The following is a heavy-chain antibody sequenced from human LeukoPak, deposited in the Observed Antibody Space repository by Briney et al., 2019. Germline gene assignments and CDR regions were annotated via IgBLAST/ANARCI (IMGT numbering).Heavy chain of an antibody. J-gene: IGHJ3*02. V-gene: IGHV4-38-2*02. Sequence: SETLSLTCTVSGYSINNNYYWDWVRQPPGKGLEWIGEIYHSGSTNYNPSLKSRVTISVDKSKNQFSLKLSSVTAADTAVYYCARDEGAYCGGDCYSGFGAFDIWGQGTMVTVSS. CDR1: GYSINNNYY. D-gene: IGHD2-21*02. CDR3: ARDEGAYCGGDCYSGFGAFDI. CDR2: IYHSGST.